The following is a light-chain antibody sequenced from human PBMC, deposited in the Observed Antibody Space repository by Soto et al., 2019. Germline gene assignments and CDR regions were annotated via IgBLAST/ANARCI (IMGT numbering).Light chain of an antibody. Sequence: EIVMTQSPATRSVSPGERDTLSCRASQSVSSNLAWYHQKPGQAPRLVIYGASTKATGIPARFSGSGSGTEFTLTISSLQSEDFAVYYCQQYNNWPRTFGQGTKVEIK. J-gene: IGKJ1*01. CDR2: GAS. V-gene: IGKV3-15*01. CDR3: QQYNNWPRT. CDR1: QSVSSN.